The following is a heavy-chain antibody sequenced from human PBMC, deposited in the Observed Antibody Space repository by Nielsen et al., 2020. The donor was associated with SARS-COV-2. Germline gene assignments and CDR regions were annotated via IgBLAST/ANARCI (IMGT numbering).Heavy chain of an antibody. Sequence: GGSLRLSCAASGFTFSSYAMHWVRQAPGKGLEWVAVISYDGSNKYYADSVKGRFTISRDNSKNTLYLQMNSLRAEDMAVYYCARGNGWGSYFDYWGQGTLVTVSS. CDR1: GFTFSSYA. CDR2: ISYDGSNK. J-gene: IGHJ4*02. D-gene: IGHD7-27*01. V-gene: IGHV3-30-3*01. CDR3: ARGNGWGSYFDY.